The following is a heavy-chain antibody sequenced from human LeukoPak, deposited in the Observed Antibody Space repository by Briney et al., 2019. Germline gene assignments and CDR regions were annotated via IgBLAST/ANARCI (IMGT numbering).Heavy chain of an antibody. V-gene: IGHV5-51*01. J-gene: IGHJ4*02. D-gene: IGHD3-22*01. CDR3: AGLHDYYDSSGYFDY. CDR1: GYSFTSYW. CDR2: IYPGDSDT. Sequence: GESLKISCKGSGYSFTSYWIGWVRQMPGKGLEWMGIIYPGDSDTRYSPSFQGQVTISADKSISTAYLQWSSLKASDTAMYYCAGLHDYYDSSGYFDYWGQGTLVTVSS.